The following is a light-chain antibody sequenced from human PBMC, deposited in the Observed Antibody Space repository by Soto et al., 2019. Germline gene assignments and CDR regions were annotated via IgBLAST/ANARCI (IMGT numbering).Light chain of an antibody. Sequence: EIVLTQSPATLSLSPGERPTLSCMASQSVSNYLAWYQRYPGQAPRLLIYAASNRATGIPARFSGSGSGTDFTLTISSLEPEDFAVYYCQQRSNWPRTCGQGTKVDI. V-gene: IGKV3-11*01. J-gene: IGKJ1*01. CDR1: QSVSNY. CDR3: QQRSNWPRT. CDR2: AAS.